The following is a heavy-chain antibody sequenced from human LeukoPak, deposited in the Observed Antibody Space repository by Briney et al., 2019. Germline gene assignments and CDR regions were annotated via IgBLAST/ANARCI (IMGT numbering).Heavy chain of an antibody. D-gene: IGHD6-19*01. CDR2: IYPGDSDT. V-gene: IGHV5-51*01. CDR1: GYSFSSYW. Sequence: GESLKISCKGSGYSFSSYWIGWVRQMPGKGLEWMGIIYPGDSDTRYSPSFQGQVTISADKSISTAYLQWSSLKASDTAMYYCARQGDSSGWSSPFDYWGRGTLVTVSS. J-gene: IGHJ4*02. CDR3: ARQGDSSGWSSPFDY.